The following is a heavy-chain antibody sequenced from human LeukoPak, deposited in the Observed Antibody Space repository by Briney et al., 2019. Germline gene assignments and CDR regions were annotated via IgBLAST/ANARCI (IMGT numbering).Heavy chain of an antibody. V-gene: IGHV1-46*01. CDR1: VYIFTSFY. D-gene: IGHD1-1*01. CDR3: TRRYLNGMDV. CDR2: INPSGGGT. Sequence: ASVKVSCKASVYIFTSFYMHSVRQAPGQGLDWMGIINPSGGGTTYAQKFQGRVTMTRDTSTSTVYMELSSLRSEDTAVYYCTRRYLNGMDVWGQGTTVTVSS. J-gene: IGHJ6*02.